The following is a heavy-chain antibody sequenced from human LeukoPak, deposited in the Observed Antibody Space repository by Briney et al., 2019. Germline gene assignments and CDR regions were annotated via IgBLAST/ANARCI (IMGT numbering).Heavy chain of an antibody. CDR1: GFTFSSYG. CDR2: IWYDGSNK. V-gene: IGHV3-33*01. CDR3: ARGRNWNDVGDY. D-gene: IGHD1-1*01. Sequence: GGSLRLSCAASGFTFSSYGMHWVRQAPGRGLEWVAVIWYDGSNKYYADSVKGRFTISRDNSKNTLYLQMNSLRAEDTAVYYCARGRNWNDVGDYWGQGTLVTVSS. J-gene: IGHJ4*02.